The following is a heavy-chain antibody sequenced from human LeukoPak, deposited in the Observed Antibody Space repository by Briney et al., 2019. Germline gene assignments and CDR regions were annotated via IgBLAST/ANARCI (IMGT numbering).Heavy chain of an antibody. CDR2: ISYDGSNK. CDR1: GFTFSSYA. D-gene: IGHD3-22*01. V-gene: IGHV3-30-3*01. J-gene: IGHJ4*02. Sequence: PGGSLRLSCAASGFTFSSYAMHWVRQAPGKGLEWVAVISYDGSNKYYADSVKGRFTISRDNSKNTPYLQMNSLRAEDTAVYYCARAIYYYDSYLDYWGQGTLVTVSS. CDR3: ARAIYYYDSYLDY.